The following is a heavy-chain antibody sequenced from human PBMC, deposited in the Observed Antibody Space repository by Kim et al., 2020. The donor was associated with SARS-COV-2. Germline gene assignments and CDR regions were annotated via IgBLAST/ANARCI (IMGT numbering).Heavy chain of an antibody. CDR2: IWYDGSNK. Sequence: GGSLRLSCAASGFTFSSYGMHWVRQAPGKGLEWVAVIWYDGSNKYYADSVKGRFTISRDNSKNTLYLQMNSLRAEDTAVYYCASGGQLVTYFDYWGQGTLVTVSS. CDR3: ASGGQLVTYFDY. D-gene: IGHD6-13*01. CDR1: GFTFSSYG. J-gene: IGHJ4*02. V-gene: IGHV3-33*01.